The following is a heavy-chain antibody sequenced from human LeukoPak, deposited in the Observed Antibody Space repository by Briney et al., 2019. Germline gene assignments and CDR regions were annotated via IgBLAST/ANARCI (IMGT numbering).Heavy chain of an antibody. Sequence: GGSLRLSCAASGLTFRTYAMSWVRQAPGKGLEWVSSISDSGGYTFYADSVKGRFTISRDNSKNTLYLQMNSLRAEDTAVYYCARDRHDFWRRSWFDPWGQGTLVTVSS. CDR2: ISDSGGYT. D-gene: IGHD3-3*01. J-gene: IGHJ5*02. CDR1: GLTFRTYA. CDR3: ARDRHDFWRRSWFDP. V-gene: IGHV3-23*01.